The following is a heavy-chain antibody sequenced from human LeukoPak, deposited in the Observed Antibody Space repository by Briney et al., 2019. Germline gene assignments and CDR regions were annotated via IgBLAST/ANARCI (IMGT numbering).Heavy chain of an antibody. J-gene: IGHJ4*02. CDR3: AKLGVVPADFDY. CDR2: ISYDGSNK. D-gene: IGHD2-2*01. Sequence: GGSLRLSCAASGFTFSSYGMHWVLQAPGKGLEWVAVISYDGSNKYYADSVKGRFTISRDNSKNTLYLQMNSLRAEDTAVYYCAKLGVVPADFDYWGQGTLVTVSS. CDR1: GFTFSSYG. V-gene: IGHV3-30*18.